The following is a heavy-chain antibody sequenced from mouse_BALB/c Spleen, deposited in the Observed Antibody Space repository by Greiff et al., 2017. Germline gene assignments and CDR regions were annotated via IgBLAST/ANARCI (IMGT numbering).Heavy chain of an antibody. CDR2: INSNGGST. J-gene: IGHJ3*01. CDR3: ARENGNYEAWFAY. Sequence: EVKLMESGGGLVQPGGSLKLSCAASGFTFSSYGMSWVRQTPDKRLELVATINSNGGSTYYPDSVKGRFTISRDNAKNTLYLQMSSLKSEDTAMYYCARENGNYEAWFAYWGQGTLVTVSA. CDR1: GFTFSSYG. D-gene: IGHD2-1*01. V-gene: IGHV5-6-3*01.